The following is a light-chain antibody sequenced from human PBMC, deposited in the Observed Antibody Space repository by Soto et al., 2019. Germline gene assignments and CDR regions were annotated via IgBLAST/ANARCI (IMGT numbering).Light chain of an antibody. CDR3: CSFAGIYPFV. CDR1: SSDVGGYNY. J-gene: IGLJ1*01. V-gene: IGLV2-11*01. Sequence: QSALTQPRSVSGSPGQSVTISCTGTSSDVGGYNYVSWYQQHPGKAPKLMIYDVNKRPSGVPDRFSGSKSGNTASLTISGLQAEDESDYYCCSFAGIYPFVFGTGTKVTVL. CDR2: DVN.